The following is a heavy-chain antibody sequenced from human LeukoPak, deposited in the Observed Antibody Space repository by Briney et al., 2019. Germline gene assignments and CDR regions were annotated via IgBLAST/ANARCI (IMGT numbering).Heavy chain of an antibody. V-gene: IGHV3-48*03. CDR1: GFTFSSYE. Sequence: GGSLRLSCAASGFTFSSYEMNWVRQAPGKGLEWVSYISSSGSTIYYADPVKGRFTISRDNAKNSLYLQMNSLRAEDTAVYYCAGDKAVIYGPGDYWGQGTLVTVSS. CDR2: ISSSGSTI. D-gene: IGHD3/OR15-3a*01. J-gene: IGHJ4*02. CDR3: AGDKAVIYGPGDY.